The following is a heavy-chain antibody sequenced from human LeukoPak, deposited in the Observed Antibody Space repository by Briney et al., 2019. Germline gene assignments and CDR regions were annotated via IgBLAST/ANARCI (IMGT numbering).Heavy chain of an antibody. D-gene: IGHD1-26*01. Sequence: SETLSLTCTVSGGSISSYYWSWIRQPPGKGLEWIGYIYYSGSTNYNPSLKSRVTISVDTSKNQFSLKLSSVTAADTAVYYCARELVGATDYYYYYYMDVWGKGTTVTISS. CDR2: IYYSGST. CDR3: ARELVGATDYYYYYYMDV. V-gene: IGHV4-59*01. J-gene: IGHJ6*03. CDR1: GGSISSYY.